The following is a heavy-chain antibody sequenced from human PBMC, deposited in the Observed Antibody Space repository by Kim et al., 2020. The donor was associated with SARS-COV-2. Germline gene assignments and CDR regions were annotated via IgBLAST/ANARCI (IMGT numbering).Heavy chain of an antibody. V-gene: IGHV3-23*01. Sequence: GGSLRLSCAASGFTFSSFAMSWVRQAPGKGLEWVSAIGGSGSNTNYADSVKGRXTISXXXXNNTLYLXMNSLRAEDTAVXXXAKXXTSCYRNWFXSXXQGXXXXVXS. J-gene: IGHJ5*01. CDR1: GFTFSSFA. D-gene: IGHD2-2*01. CDR3: AKXXTSCYRNWFXS. CDR2: IGGSGSNT.